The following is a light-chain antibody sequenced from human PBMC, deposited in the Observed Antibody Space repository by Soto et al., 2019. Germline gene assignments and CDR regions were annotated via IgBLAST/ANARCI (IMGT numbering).Light chain of an antibody. J-gene: IGLJ2*01. V-gene: IGLV7-46*01. CDR2: DTS. CDR3: LLSYSGARVPVV. Sequence: QAVVTQEPSLTVSPGGTVTLTCGSSTGAVTSGHYPYWFQQKPGQAPRTLIYDTSNKHSWTPARFSGSLLGGKAALTLSGAQPEDEGEYYCLLSYSGARVPVVFGGGTKLTVL. CDR1: TGAVTSGHY.